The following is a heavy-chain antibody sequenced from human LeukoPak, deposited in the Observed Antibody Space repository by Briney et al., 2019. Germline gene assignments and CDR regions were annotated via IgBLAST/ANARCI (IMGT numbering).Heavy chain of an antibody. CDR1: GYTFTGYY. CDR2: INPNSGGT. V-gene: IGHV1-2*02. D-gene: IGHD3-10*01. Sequence: ASVKVSCKASGYTFTGYYMHWVRQAPGQGLEWMGWINPNSGGTNYAQKFQGRVTMNRDTSISTAYMELSRLRSDDTAVYYCARASQDRNVLLWCGLDYMDVWGKGTTVTVSS. CDR3: ARASQDRNVLLWCGLDYMDV. J-gene: IGHJ6*03.